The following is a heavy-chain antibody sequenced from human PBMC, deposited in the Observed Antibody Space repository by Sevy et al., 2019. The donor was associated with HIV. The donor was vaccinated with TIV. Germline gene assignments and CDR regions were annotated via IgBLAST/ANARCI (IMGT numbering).Heavy chain of an antibody. D-gene: IGHD2-2*01. Sequence: SETLSLTCTVSGGSISSGGYYWSWIRQHPGKGLEWIGYIYYSGSTYYHPSLKSRVTISVDTSKNQFSLKLSSVTAADTAVYYCARGGYCSSTSCRGQLDYWGQGTLVTVSS. V-gene: IGHV4-31*03. J-gene: IGHJ4*02. CDR1: GGSISSGGYY. CDR2: IYYSGST. CDR3: ARGGYCSSTSCRGQLDY.